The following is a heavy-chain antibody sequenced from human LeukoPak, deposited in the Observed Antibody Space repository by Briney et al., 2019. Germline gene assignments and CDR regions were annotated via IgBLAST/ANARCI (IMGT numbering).Heavy chain of an antibody. J-gene: IGHJ4*02. D-gene: IGHD3-22*01. CDR1: GFTFSSYG. V-gene: IGHV3-33*06. CDR3: ANGGNHYDDTGYSY. CDR2: IWYDGSNK. Sequence: PGGSLRLSCAASGFTFSSYGMHWVRQAPGKGLEWVAVIWYDGSNKYYADSVKGRFTISRDNSKNTLYLQMNSLRAEDTAVYYCANGGNHYDDTGYSYWGQGTLVTVSS.